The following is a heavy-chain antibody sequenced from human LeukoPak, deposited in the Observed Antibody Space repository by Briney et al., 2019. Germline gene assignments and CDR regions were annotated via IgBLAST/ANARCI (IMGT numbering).Heavy chain of an antibody. CDR3: ARGSITIFRVVIIKADNWFDP. V-gene: IGHV1-46*03. D-gene: IGHD3-3*01. Sequence: GASVKVSCKASGYTFTSYYMHWVRQAPGQGLEWMGIINPSGGSTSYAQKFQGRVTMTRDTSTSTVYMELSSLRSEDTAVYYCARGSITIFRVVIIKADNWFDPWGQGTLVTVSS. CDR2: INPSGGST. J-gene: IGHJ5*02. CDR1: GYTFTSYY.